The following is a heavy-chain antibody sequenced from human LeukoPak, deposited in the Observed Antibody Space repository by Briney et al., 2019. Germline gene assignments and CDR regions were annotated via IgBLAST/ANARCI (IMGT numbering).Heavy chain of an antibody. Sequence: GGSLRLSCAASGFTVSSNFMSWVRQAPGKGLEWVSVIYSGGSTYYADSVKGRFTISRDNSKNTLYLQMNSLRAEDTAVYYCAKFQVSQWLLDNFDYWGQGTLVTVSS. CDR2: IYSGGST. CDR3: AKFQVSQWLLDNFDY. V-gene: IGHV3-53*01. D-gene: IGHD5-12*01. CDR1: GFTVSSNF. J-gene: IGHJ4*02.